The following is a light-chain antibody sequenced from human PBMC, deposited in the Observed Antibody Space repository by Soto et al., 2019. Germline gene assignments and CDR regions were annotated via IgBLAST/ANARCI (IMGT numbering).Light chain of an antibody. V-gene: IGKV1-9*01. CDR2: GAS. CDR3: QQLNSHPRT. CDR1: QAIYSY. J-gene: IGKJ2*01. Sequence: DIQLTQSPFFLSASVGDRVTISCRASQAIYSYLAWYQQKPGKAPELLIFGASKLQSGVPSRFSGSGSGTEFTLTISSLQPEDFATYYCQQLNSHPRTFGQGTKVDIK.